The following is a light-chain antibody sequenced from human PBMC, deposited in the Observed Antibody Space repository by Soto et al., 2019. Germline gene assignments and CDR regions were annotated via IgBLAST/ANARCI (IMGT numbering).Light chain of an antibody. CDR2: DGF. V-gene: IGKV3-11*01. Sequence: EIVLTQSPATLSLSPGERATLSCRASQTIDNYLHWYQQKPGQAPRLLIYDGFYRAAGVPARFSGVGSGTDFTLTISSREPEDFAFYYCQQRKDLPLTFGGGTRVEI. CDR1: QTIDNY. CDR3: QQRKDLPLT. J-gene: IGKJ4*01.